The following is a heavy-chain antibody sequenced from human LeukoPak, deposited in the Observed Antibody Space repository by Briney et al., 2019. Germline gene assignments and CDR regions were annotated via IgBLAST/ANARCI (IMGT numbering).Heavy chain of an antibody. CDR1: GGSISSYY. CDR2: IYYSGST. J-gene: IGHJ3*02. V-gene: IGHV4-59*01. Sequence: SETLSLTCTVSGGSISSYYWSWIRQPPGKGLEWIGYIYYSGSTNYNPSLKSRVTISVDTSKNQFSLKLSSVTAEDTAVYYCASGHSKDAFDIWGQGTMVTVSS. D-gene: IGHD2-21*01. CDR3: ASGHSKDAFDI.